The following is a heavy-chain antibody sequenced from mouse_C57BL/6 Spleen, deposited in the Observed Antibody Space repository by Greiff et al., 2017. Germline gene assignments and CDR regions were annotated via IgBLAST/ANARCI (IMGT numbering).Heavy chain of an antibody. V-gene: IGHV3-6*01. J-gene: IGHJ3*01. CDR3: ARDVYSGFAY. CDR2: ISYDGSN. D-gene: IGHD2-12*01. CDR1: GYSITSGYY. Sequence: VQLKESGPGLVKPSQSLSLTCSVTGYSITSGYYWNWIRQFPGNKLEWMGYISYDGSNNYNPSLKNRISITRDTSKNQFFLKLNSVTTEDTATYYCARDVYSGFAYWGQGTLVTVSA.